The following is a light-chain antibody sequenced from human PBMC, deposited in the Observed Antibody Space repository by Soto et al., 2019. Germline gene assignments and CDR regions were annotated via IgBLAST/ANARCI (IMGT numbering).Light chain of an antibody. CDR3: SSYTSSSTRV. J-gene: IGLJ3*02. CDR2: EFS. Sequence: QYALTQPASVSGSPGQSITISCTGTSSDVGGYNYVSWYQQHPGKAPKLMNYEFSNRPSGVSNPFSGSKSGNTASLTISGLQAEDEADYYCSSYTSSSTRVFGGGTKVTVL. V-gene: IGLV2-14*01. CDR1: SSDVGGYNY.